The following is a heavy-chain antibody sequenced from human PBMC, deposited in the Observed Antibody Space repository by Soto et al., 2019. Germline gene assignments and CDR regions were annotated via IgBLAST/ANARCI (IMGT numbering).Heavy chain of an antibody. CDR3: AKDRDYCSGGSCYGAPDY. V-gene: IGHV3-30*18. CDR2: ISYDGINK. CDR1: GFTFSSYG. J-gene: IGHJ4*02. Sequence: SLRLSCAASGFTFSSYGMHWVRQAPGKGLLFVSVISYDGINKYYADSVKGRFSISRDNSKNTLYLQMNSLRAEDTAVYYFAKDRDYCSGGSCYGAPDYWGQGTLVTVSS. D-gene: IGHD2-15*01.